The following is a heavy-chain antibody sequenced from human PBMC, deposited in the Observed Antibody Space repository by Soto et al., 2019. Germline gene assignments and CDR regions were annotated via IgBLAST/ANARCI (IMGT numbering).Heavy chain of an antibody. D-gene: IGHD1-26*01. V-gene: IGHV5-51*01. Sequence: GESLKISCKGSGYSFTSYWIGWVRQMPGKGLEWMGIIYPGDSDTRYSPSFQGQVTISADKSISTAYLQWSSLKASDTAMYYCASNAGATTGPLAFDIWGQGTMVTVSS. CDR1: GYSFTSYW. CDR3: ASNAGATTGPLAFDI. J-gene: IGHJ3*02. CDR2: IYPGDSDT.